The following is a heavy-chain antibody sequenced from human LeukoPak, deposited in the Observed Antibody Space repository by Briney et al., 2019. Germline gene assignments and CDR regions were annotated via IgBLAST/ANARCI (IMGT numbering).Heavy chain of an antibody. Sequence: GGSLRLSCVASGFAFSDYDMHWVRQATGKDLEWVSAIGTASDAYYPGTVRGRFTVSRDNAKNSLYLQMNSLRAGDTAVYYCARGYVYSYDYWGQGIMVTVSS. D-gene: IGHD3-16*01. J-gene: IGHJ4*02. CDR1: GFAFSDYD. CDR2: IGTASDA. V-gene: IGHV3-13*01. CDR3: ARGYVYSYDY.